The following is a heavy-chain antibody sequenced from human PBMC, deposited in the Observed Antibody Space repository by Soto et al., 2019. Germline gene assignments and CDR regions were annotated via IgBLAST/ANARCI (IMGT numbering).Heavy chain of an antibody. V-gene: IGHV1-18*01. D-gene: IGHD1-26*01. CDR3: ARDLRERSDYYYYGMDV. Sequence: ASVKVSCKASGYTFTSYGISWVRQAPGQGLEWMGWISAYNGNTNYAQKLQGRVTMTTDTSTSTAYMELRSLRSDDTAVYYCARDLRERSDYYYYGMDVWGQGTTVTVSS. J-gene: IGHJ6*02. CDR1: GYTFTSYG. CDR2: ISAYNGNT.